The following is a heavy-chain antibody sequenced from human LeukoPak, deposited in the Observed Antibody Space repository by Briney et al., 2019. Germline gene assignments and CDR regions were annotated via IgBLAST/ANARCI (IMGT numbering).Heavy chain of an antibody. CDR2: ISSSSSYI. V-gene: IGHV3-21*01. Sequence: GGSLRLSCAASGFTFSSYWMHWVRQAPGKGLEWVSSISSSSSYIYYADSVKGRFTISRDNAKNSLYLQMNSLRAEDTAVYYCASHDYGDLRGYWGQGTLVTVSS. J-gene: IGHJ4*02. CDR1: GFTFSSYW. CDR3: ASHDYGDLRGY. D-gene: IGHD4-17*01.